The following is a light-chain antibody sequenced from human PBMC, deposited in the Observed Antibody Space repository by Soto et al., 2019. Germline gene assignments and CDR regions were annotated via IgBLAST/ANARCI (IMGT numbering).Light chain of an antibody. V-gene: IGKV3-11*01. CDR3: QQRSNGRPFA. Sequence: EMVIPRSPAPLSVSXXERATLSCXASQSVSNYLAWYQQKPFQPPMLLIYDASNTATDIPTMFSGGGSGTDFNLTISSLGPEDFAVYYCQQRSNGRPFAFGQRTR. J-gene: IGKJ5*01. CDR1: QSVSNY. CDR2: DAS.